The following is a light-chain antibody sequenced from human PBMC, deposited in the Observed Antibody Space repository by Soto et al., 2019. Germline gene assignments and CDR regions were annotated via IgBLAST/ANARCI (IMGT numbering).Light chain of an antibody. J-gene: IGLJ1*01. V-gene: IGLV2-14*03. Sequence: QSALTQPASVSDSPGQSITISCTGTSSDVGGSSFVSWYQQHPGKPPKLIIYDVANRPSGVSNRFSGSKSGSTASLIISRLQTEDEADYYCVSYTSSTTYVFGTGTKV. CDR2: DVA. CDR1: SSDVGGSSF. CDR3: VSYTSSTTYV.